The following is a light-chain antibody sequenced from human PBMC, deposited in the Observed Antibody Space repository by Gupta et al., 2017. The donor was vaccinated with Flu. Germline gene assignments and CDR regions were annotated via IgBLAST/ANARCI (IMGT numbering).Light chain of an antibody. CDR3: TQPKHFPWT. CDR1: EGLVHSNGDTY. Sequence: DIVLTQTPLSSPVVVGQRPSISCRSGEGLVHSNGDTYLSWIQQRPGQPPRLLISEDSKRGSGVPDRFSGSGAGTDFTLDISRVEAEDVGIYYCTQPKHFPWTFGQGTKVEI. V-gene: IGKV2-24*01. J-gene: IGKJ1*01. CDR2: EDS.